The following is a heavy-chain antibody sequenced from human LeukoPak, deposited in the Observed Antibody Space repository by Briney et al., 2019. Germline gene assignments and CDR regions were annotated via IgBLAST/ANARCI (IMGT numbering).Heavy chain of an antibody. Sequence: SVKVSCKASGGTFSSYAISWARQAPGQGLEWMGRIIPIFGIANYAQKFQGRVTITADKSTSTAYMEQSSLRSEDTAVYYCARDPDQLPARGWFDPWGQGTLVTVSS. CDR2: IIPIFGIA. CDR3: ARDPDQLPARGWFDP. V-gene: IGHV1-69*04. J-gene: IGHJ5*02. CDR1: GGTFSSYA. D-gene: IGHD2-2*01.